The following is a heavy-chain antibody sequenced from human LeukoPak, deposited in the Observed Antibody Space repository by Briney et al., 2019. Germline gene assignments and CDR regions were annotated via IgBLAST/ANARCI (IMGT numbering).Heavy chain of an antibody. CDR2: INPNSGGT. J-gene: IGHJ4*02. CDR1: GYTFTGYY. Sequence: GASVKVSCKASGYTFTGYYMHWVRQAPGQGLEWMGWINPNSGGTNYAQKFQGRVTMTRDTSISTAYMELSRLRSDDTAVYYCARDVFRSSSLPFDYWGQGTLVTVSS. CDR3: ARDVFRSSSLPFDY. V-gene: IGHV1-2*02. D-gene: IGHD6-6*01.